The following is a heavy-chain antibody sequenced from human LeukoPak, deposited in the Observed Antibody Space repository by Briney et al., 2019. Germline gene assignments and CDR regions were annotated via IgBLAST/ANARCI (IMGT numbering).Heavy chain of an antibody. V-gene: IGHV3-23*01. CDR3: ARVRDYYDSRGYYFEYFDH. D-gene: IGHD3-22*01. J-gene: IGHJ1*01. CDR2: ISGSGGST. CDR1: GFTFSSYG. Sequence: GGSLRLSCAASGFTFSSYGMSWVRQAPGKGLEWVSAISGSGGSTYYADSVKGRFTISRDNSKNTLYLQMNSLRAEDTAVYYCARVRDYYDSRGYYFEYFDHWGQGTLVTVSS.